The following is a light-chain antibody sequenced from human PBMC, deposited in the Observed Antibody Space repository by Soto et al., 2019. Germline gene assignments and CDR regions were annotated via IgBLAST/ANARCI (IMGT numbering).Light chain of an antibody. Sequence: DIQLTQSPSTLSASVGERVTISCRASQSISPWLTWYQQKPGKAPKLLIYKASSLESGVPSRFTAAGPGTEFPPPTSSRQPNAFQTYSSKQNHPSPWPFGQGTKVKTK. CDR1: QSISPW. CDR2: KAS. V-gene: IGKV1-5*03. CDR3: KQNHPSPWP. J-gene: IGKJ1*01.